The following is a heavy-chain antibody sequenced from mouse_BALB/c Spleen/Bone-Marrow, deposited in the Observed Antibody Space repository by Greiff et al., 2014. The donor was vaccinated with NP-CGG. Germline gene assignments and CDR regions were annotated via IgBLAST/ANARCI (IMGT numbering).Heavy chain of an antibody. D-gene: IGHD2-12*01. Sequence: VQLQQSGAELARPGASVKLSCKASGYTFTSYWMQWVKQRPGQGLEWIGAIYPGDGDTRYTQKFKGKATLTADKSSSTAYMQLSSLASEDSAVYYCARRRRESYFDYWGQGTTLTVSS. V-gene: IGHV1-87*01. CDR2: IYPGDGDT. CDR3: ARRRRESYFDY. J-gene: IGHJ2*01. CDR1: GYTFTSYW.